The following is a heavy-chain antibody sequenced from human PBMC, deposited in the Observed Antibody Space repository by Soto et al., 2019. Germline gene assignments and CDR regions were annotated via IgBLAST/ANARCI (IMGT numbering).Heavy chain of an antibody. Sequence: QVQLQESGPGLVKPSETLSLTCTVSGGSINSGDYYWSWIHQHPGKGLEWIGHIYFTGNTFYIPSLKSRVSISLDTSKNQFSLNLTSVTAADTAIYYCVRVLASGYSSSWYLDYWGQGTLVTVSS. D-gene: IGHD6-13*01. CDR2: IYFTGNT. V-gene: IGHV4-31*03. CDR3: VRVLASGYSSSWYLDY. J-gene: IGHJ4*02. CDR1: GGSINSGDYY.